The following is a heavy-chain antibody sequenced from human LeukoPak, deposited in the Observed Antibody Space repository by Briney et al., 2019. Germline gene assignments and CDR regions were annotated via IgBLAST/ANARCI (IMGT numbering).Heavy chain of an antibody. J-gene: IGHJ6*02. CDR1: GYTLTELS. CDR3: ATYTIAAAGRDYYYYGMDV. V-gene: IGHV1-24*01. Sequence: ASVKVSCKVSGYTLTELSMHWVRQAPGKGLEWMGGFDPEDGETIYAQKFQGRVTMTEDTSTDTAYMELSSLRSEDTAVYYCATYTIAAAGRDYYYYGMDVWGQGTTVTVSS. CDR2: FDPEDGET. D-gene: IGHD6-13*01.